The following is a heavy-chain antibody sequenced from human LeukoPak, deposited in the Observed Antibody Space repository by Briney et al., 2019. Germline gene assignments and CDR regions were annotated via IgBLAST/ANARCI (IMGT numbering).Heavy chain of an antibody. CDR1: GYTFTSYA. V-gene: IGHV7-4-1*02. J-gene: IGHJ5*02. CDR3: ARAGPLLWFGDNWFDP. D-gene: IGHD3-10*01. Sequence: GASVKVSCKASGYTFTSYAMNWVRQAPGQGLEWMGWINTNTGNPMYARGFTGRFVFSLDTSVSTAYLQISSLKAEDTAVYYCARAGPLLWFGDNWFDPWGQGTLVTVSS. CDR2: INTNTGNP.